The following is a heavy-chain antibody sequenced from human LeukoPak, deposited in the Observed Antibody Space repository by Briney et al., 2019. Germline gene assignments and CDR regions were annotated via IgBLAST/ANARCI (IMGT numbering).Heavy chain of an antibody. CDR1: GGSISSYY. J-gene: IGHJ6*02. V-gene: IGHV4-59*01. CDR2: IYYSGST. Sequence: KPSETLSLTCTVSGGSISSYYWSWIRQPPGKGLEWIEYIYYSGSTNYNPSLKSRVTISVDTSKNQFSLKLSSVTAADTAVYYCARDGGGRSFRYGMDVWGQGTTVTVSS. D-gene: IGHD2-15*01. CDR3: ARDGGGRSFRYGMDV.